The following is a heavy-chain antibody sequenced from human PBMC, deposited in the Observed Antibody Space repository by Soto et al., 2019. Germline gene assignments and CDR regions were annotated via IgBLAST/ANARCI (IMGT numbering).Heavy chain of an antibody. V-gene: IGHV3-30-3*01. Sequence: GGSLRLSCAASGFTFSSYAMHWVRQAPGKGLEWVAVISYDGSNKYYADSVKGRFTISRDNSKNTLYLQMNSLRAEDTAVYYCARPPVAGIAAERYGMDVWGQGTTVTVSS. D-gene: IGHD6-25*01. J-gene: IGHJ6*02. CDR2: ISYDGSNK. CDR3: ARPPVAGIAAERYGMDV. CDR1: GFTFSSYA.